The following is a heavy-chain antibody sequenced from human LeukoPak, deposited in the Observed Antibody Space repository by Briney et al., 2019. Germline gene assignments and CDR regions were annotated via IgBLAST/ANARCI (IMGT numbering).Heavy chain of an antibody. Sequence: TGGSLRLSCAASGFTFSSYAMSWVRQAPGKGLEWVSAISGSGGSTYYADSVKGRFTVSRDNSKNTLYLQMNSLRAEDTAVYYCAKTARRSRYYFDYWGQGTLVTVSS. CDR1: GFTFSSYA. J-gene: IGHJ4*02. CDR2: ISGSGGST. CDR3: AKTARRSRYYFDY. V-gene: IGHV3-23*01. D-gene: IGHD2-21*02.